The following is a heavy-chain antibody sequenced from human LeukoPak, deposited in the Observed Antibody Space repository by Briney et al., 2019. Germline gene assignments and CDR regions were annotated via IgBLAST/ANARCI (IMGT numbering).Heavy chain of an antibody. CDR2: ITPIVGIP. CDR3: TIEVVFSGSHSDSTSSSVGDGDF. D-gene: IGHD3-10*01. V-gene: IGHV1-69*04. J-gene: IGHJ4*02. Sequence: GASVKVSCKASGGTFSSYAISWVRQAPGQGLEWMGRITPIVGIPNYTPTFRGRVTITADTSTSTAYMELSGLRSDDTAVYYCTIEVVFSGSHSDSTSSSVGDGDFWGQGTLVIVSS. CDR1: GGTFSSYA.